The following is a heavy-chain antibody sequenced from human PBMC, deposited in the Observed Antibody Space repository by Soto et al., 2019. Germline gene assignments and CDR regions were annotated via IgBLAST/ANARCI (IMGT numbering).Heavy chain of an antibody. V-gene: IGHV3-48*03. D-gene: IGHD3-16*02. CDR1: GFTFSSYE. CDR2: ISSSGSTI. CDR3: ARETGYDYVWGSYRYIRGGWFDP. J-gene: IGHJ5*02. Sequence: GGSLRLSCAASGFTFSSYEMNWVRQAPGKGLEWVSYISSSGSTIYYADSVKGRFTISRDNAKNSLYLQMNSLRAEDTAVYYCARETGYDYVWGSYRYIRGGWFDPWGQGTLVTVSS.